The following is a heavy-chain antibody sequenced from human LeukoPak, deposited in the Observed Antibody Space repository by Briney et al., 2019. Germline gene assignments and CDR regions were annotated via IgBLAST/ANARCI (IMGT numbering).Heavy chain of an antibody. V-gene: IGHV1-24*01. J-gene: IGHJ4*02. CDR3: ATALTGIYDGSGYYFHY. D-gene: IGHD3-22*01. CDR2: FDPEDGET. CDR1: SYTLTVLS. Sequence: ASVKLSRTCSSYTLTVLSIHWVRHAPGKGLEWVGGFDPEDGETINEQKCQGRVTMTEDTSTDTAYMELSSLRSGDTAVYYCATALTGIYDGSGYYFHYWGQGTLVTVSS.